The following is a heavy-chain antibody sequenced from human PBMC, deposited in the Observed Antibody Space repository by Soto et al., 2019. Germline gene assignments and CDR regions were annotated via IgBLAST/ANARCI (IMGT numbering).Heavy chain of an antibody. Sequence: GESLKISCKGSGYSFTSYWIGWVRQMPGKCMEWLGIIYPVDSDTRYSPSFQGQVPISAANSISTAYLQWSSLKASDTAMYYCARQYYYDSSGYWYFDYWGQGTLVTVSS. CDR3: ARQYYYDSSGYWYFDY. V-gene: IGHV5-51*01. J-gene: IGHJ4*02. CDR2: IYPVDSDT. CDR1: GYSFTSYW. D-gene: IGHD3-22*01.